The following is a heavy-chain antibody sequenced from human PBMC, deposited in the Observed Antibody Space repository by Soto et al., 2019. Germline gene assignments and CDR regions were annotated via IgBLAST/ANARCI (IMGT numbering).Heavy chain of an antibody. Sequence: SETLSLTCSVSGGSISSYYWSWIRQHPGKGLEWIGYIYYSGSTNYNPSLKSRVTISVDTSKNQFSLKLSSVTAADTAVYYCARDRSGFGAFAIWGQGTMVTVSS. CDR3: ARDRSGFGAFAI. CDR2: IYYSGST. J-gene: IGHJ3*02. V-gene: IGHV4-59*12. D-gene: IGHD2-15*01. CDR1: GGSISSYY.